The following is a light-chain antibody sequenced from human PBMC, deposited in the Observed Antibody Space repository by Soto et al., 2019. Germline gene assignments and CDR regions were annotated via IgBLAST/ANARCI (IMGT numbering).Light chain of an antibody. Sequence: QSAPTQPASVSGSPGQSITISCTGTSSDVGYYEYVSWYQQHPGKAPKLMIYDVSNRPSGASNRFSGSKSGNTASLTISGLQAEDEAHYYCSSFTSSNTLVFGGGTKLTVL. V-gene: IGLV2-14*01. CDR1: SSDVGYYEY. CDR2: DVS. J-gene: IGLJ2*01. CDR3: SSFTSSNTLV.